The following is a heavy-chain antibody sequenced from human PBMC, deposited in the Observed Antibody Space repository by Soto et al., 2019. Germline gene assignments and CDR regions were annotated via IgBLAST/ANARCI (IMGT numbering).Heavy chain of an antibody. D-gene: IGHD1-26*01. CDR1: GGMFSSYV. Sequence: SGGSLRLSCEASGGMFSSYVMNWVRQAPGKGLEWVSGISGTGGSTKYADSVQGRFTISXXXXXXTXFXQMXXLRAEDTALYYCARDQDGSQRYWGQGTLVTVSS. CDR2: ISGTGGST. CDR3: ARDQDGSQRY. V-gene: IGHV3-23*01. J-gene: IGHJ4*02.